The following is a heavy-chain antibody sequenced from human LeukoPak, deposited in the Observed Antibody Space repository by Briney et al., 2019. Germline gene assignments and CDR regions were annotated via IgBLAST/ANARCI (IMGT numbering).Heavy chain of an antibody. Sequence: ASVKVSCKASGYTFTSYGISRVRQAPGQGLEWMGWISAYNGNTNYAQKLQGRVTMTTDTSTSTAYMELRSLRSDDTAVYYCARVSVTIFGVARGDFDYWGQGTLVTVSS. CDR1: GYTFTSYG. V-gene: IGHV1-18*01. J-gene: IGHJ4*02. CDR2: ISAYNGNT. D-gene: IGHD3-3*01. CDR3: ARVSVTIFGVARGDFDY.